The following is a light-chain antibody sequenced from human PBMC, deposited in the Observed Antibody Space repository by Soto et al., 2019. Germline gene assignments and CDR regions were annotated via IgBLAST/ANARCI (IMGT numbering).Light chain of an antibody. CDR2: GAS. Sequence: EIVMTQSPATLSVSPGERATLSCRASQSLSSNLAWYQQKPGQAPRLLIYGASTRATGIPARFSGSGSGTEFTLTVSSLQSKDFAVYFCQEYNNWPPVYTFGPGTKLEIK. J-gene: IGKJ2*01. CDR3: QEYNNWPPVYT. CDR1: QSLSSN. V-gene: IGKV3-15*01.